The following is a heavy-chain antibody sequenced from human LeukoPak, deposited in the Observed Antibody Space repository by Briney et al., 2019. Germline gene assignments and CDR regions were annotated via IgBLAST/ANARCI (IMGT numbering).Heavy chain of an antibody. D-gene: IGHD5-18*01. CDR1: GFRFSDYY. V-gene: IGHV3-11*01. CDR2: ISSPGTTL. Sequence: GGSLRLSCAASGFRFSDYYMTWIRQAPGKGLEWVAYISSPGTTLYYVDSVKGRFTISRDNAKNSMDLQMNSLRAEDTAVYYCASGIQPRLSWFFDLWGRGTQVIVSS. J-gene: IGHJ2*01. CDR3: ASGIQPRLSWFFDL.